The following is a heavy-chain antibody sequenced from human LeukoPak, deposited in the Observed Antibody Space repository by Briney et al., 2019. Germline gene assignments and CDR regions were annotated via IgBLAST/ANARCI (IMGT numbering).Heavy chain of an antibody. CDR3: ARLKFYDSTGYSPGYYMDV. J-gene: IGHJ6*03. D-gene: IGHD3-22*01. CDR2: IYPTGNT. CDR1: GGAIISYY. V-gene: IGHV4-4*07. Sequence: PSETLSLTCRVSGGAIISYYWSWIRQPAGKGPEWIGRIYPTGNTDYNPSLKTRVTMSTDLSKKQFSLRLRSVTAADTAVYYCARLKFYDSTGYSPGYYMDVWGKGTAVTVSS.